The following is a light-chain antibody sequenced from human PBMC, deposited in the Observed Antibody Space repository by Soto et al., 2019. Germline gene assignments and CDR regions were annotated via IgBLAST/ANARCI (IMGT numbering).Light chain of an antibody. V-gene: IGLV3-21*02. CDR1: NIGGKS. J-gene: IGLJ2*01. CDR2: DDS. CDR3: QVWDSSSDHVV. Sequence: SYELTQPPSVSVAPGQTARITCGGNNIGGKSVHWYQQKPGQAPVLVVYDDSDRPSGIPERFSGSNSGNTATLTISRVEAGDEDDYYCQVWDSSSDHVVFGGGTKLTVL.